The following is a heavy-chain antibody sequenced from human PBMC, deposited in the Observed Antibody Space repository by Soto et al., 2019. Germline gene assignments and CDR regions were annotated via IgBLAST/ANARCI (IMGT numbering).Heavy chain of an antibody. Sequence: EVQLVASGGGLVQPGGSLKLSCVASGLTFSASAMHWVRQASGKGLEWVGRIRNKADKYATVYAAPVQGRFTISRDESKRMAYLQISSLTTEAAAVYYCSRHDARWGSCDYGGVGTLGTVAS. CDR2: IRNKADKYAT. J-gene: IGHJ4*02. D-gene: IGHD2-21*01. CDR3: SRHDARWGSCDY. V-gene: IGHV3-73*02. CDR1: GLTFSASA.